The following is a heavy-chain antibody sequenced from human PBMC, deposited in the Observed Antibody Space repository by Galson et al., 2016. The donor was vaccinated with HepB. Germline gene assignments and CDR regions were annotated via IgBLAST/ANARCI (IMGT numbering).Heavy chain of an antibody. J-gene: IGHJ4*02. CDR2: ISYDGSIK. CDR3: ARERGYCSSTCCFHSSKRPGGYFDY. D-gene: IGHD2-2*01. V-gene: IGHV3-30-3*01. Sequence: SLRLSCAASGFTFSNYAMHWVRQAPGKGLEWVAIISYDGSIKYYADSVKGRFTTSRDNSKNTLYLQMNSLRAEDTAVYYCARERGYCSSTCCFHSSKRPGGYFDYWGQGTLVTVSS. CDR1: GFTFSNYA.